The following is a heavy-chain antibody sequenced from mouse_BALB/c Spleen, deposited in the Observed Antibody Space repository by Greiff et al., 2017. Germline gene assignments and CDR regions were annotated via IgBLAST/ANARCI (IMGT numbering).Heavy chain of an antibody. Sequence: QVQLQQSGAELVRPGTSVKVSCKASGYAFTNYLIEWVKQRPGQGLEWIGVINPGSGGTNYNEKFKGKATLTADKSSSTAYMQLSSLTSDDSAVYFCASRWLLLDYWGQGTTLTVSS. J-gene: IGHJ2*01. CDR3: ASRWLLLDY. V-gene: IGHV1-54*01. CDR1: GYAFTNYL. CDR2: INPGSGGT. D-gene: IGHD2-3*01.